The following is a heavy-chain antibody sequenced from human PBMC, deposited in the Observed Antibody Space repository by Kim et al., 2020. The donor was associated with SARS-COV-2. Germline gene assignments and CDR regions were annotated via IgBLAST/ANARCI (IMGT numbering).Heavy chain of an antibody. V-gene: IGHV3-30*04. CDR3: ARDMFRGVSDYLDY. CDR2: ISYDGSTQ. J-gene: IGHJ4*02. Sequence: GGSLRLSCAASGFTFTNYAMHWVRQAPGKGLQWVAVISYDGSTQYYSASVQGRFTISRDSSKNMLYQQMNRLSPEDTAVYYCARDMFRGVSDYLDYWGQG. D-gene: IGHD3-10*01. CDR1: GFTFTNYA.